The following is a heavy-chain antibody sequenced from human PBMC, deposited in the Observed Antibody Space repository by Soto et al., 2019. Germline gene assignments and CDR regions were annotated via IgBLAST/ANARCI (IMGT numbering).Heavy chain of an antibody. V-gene: IGHV3-30-3*01. CDR3: ARGPYSSGSNRYYYYYGMDV. CDR1: GFTFSSYA. Sequence: QVQLVESGGGVVQPGRSLRLSCAASGFTFSSYAMHWVRQAPGKGLEWVAVISYDGSNKYYADSVKGRFTISRDNSKNTLYLQMNSLRAEDTAVYYCARGPYSSGSNRYYYYYGMDVW. CDR2: ISYDGSNK. D-gene: IGHD6-19*01. J-gene: IGHJ6*01.